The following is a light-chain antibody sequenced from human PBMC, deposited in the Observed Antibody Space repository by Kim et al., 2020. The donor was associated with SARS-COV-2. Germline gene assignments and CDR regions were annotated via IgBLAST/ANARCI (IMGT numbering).Light chain of an antibody. V-gene: IGLV2-23*02. CDR3: CSYAGSTWV. Sequence: QSALTQPASVSGSPGQSITISCTGTSSDFGSYNLVSWYQHHPGKAPKLMIYDVSKRPSGVSNRFSGSKSGNTASLTISGLQAEDEADYHCCSYAGSTWVFGGGTKLTVL. CDR1: SSDFGSYNL. CDR2: DVS. J-gene: IGLJ3*02.